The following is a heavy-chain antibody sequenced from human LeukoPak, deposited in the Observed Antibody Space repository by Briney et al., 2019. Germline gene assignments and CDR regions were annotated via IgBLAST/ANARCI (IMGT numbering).Heavy chain of an antibody. CDR3: ARTVSGLFLFDY. CDR2: IYYSGST. D-gene: IGHD1-1*01. V-gene: IGHV4-59*01. Sequence: GSXXXXYWSWIRQPPGKGLEWIGYIYYSGSTNYNPSLKSRVTISVDTSKNQFSLKLSSVTAADTAVYYCARTVSGLFLFDYWGQGTLVTVSS. J-gene: IGHJ4*02. CDR1: GSXXXXY.